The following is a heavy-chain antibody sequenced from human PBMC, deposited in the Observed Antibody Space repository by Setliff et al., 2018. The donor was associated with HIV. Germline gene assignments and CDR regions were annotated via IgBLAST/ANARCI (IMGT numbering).Heavy chain of an antibody. V-gene: IGHV4-38-2*02. Sequence: SCTVSGYPISTGYNWGCIRQPPGKGLEWIGSIYHSGSTYYNPSLKSRVTISVDTSKNQFFLKLTSVTAADTAVYYCARGAYRGSGFFVRYFDFWGQGSLVTVSS. CDR1: GYPISTGYN. CDR3: ARGAYRGSGFFVRYFDF. J-gene: IGHJ4*02. CDR2: IYHSGST. D-gene: IGHD3-3*01.